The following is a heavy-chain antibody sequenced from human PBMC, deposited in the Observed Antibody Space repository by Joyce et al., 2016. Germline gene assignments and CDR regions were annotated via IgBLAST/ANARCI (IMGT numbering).Heavy chain of an antibody. CDR3: ACYGGDSDY. J-gene: IGHJ4*02. CDR1: GFTVSSNF. D-gene: IGHD4-23*01. CDR2: SYSGGRT. Sequence: EVQLVESGGGLIQPGGSLRLSCAASGFTVSSNFMNWVRQAPGKGLEWVSTSYSGGRTYYADSVKGRFTISRDNSENTLSLQMNSLRAEDTAVYYCACYGGDSDYWGQGTLVTVSS. V-gene: IGHV3-53*01.